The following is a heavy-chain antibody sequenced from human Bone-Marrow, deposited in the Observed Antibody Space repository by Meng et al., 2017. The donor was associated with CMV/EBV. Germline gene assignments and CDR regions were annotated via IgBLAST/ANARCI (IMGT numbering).Heavy chain of an antibody. CDR1: GFTFSSYG. D-gene: IGHD1-26*01. V-gene: IGHV3-30*02. CDR3: ASIVGAAGYYFRVPHDY. J-gene: IGHJ4*02. CDR2: IRYDGSNR. Sequence: GESLKISCAASGFTFSSYGMHWVRQAPGKGLEWVAFIRYDGSNRYYADSVKGRFTISRDNSKNTLYLQMNSLRAEDTGVYYCASIVGAAGYYFRVPHDYWGQGTLVTVSS.